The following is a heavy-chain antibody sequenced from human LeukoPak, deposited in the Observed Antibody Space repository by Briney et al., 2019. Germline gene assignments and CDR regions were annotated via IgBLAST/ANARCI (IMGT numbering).Heavy chain of an antibody. CDR1: GYIFTSYY. V-gene: IGHV1-46*01. Sequence: ASVKVSCTASGYIFTSYYMYCGRQAPGQGLEWMGIINPSGGSTYYAQKFQGRVTMTGDMSTSTVYMELSSLRSEDTAVYYCARDMRMVRGVILKGRFDYWGQGTLVTVSS. CDR2: INPSGGST. D-gene: IGHD3-10*01. CDR3: ARDMRMVRGVILKGRFDY. J-gene: IGHJ4*02.